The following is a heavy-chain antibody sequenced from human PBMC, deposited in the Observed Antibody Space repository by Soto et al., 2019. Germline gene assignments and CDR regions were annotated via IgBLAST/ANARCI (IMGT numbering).Heavy chain of an antibody. CDR1: GFIVSSNY. Sequence: EVQLVESGGGLVQPGGSLRLSCAASGFIVSSNYMTWVRQAPGKGLEWVSVIYSGGSTYYADSVKGRFAISRDNSKNTLYLQMNSLRAEDTAMYYCVTRGSFDCWGQGTLVTVSS. J-gene: IGHJ4*02. CDR2: IYSGGST. V-gene: IGHV3-66*01. D-gene: IGHD1-26*01. CDR3: VTRGSFDC.